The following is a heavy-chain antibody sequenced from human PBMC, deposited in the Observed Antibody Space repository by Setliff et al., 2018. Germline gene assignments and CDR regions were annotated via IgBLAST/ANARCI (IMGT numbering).Heavy chain of an antibody. CDR3: ARDLGHGGDSDY. CDR2: IGHTGSI. V-gene: IGHV4-38-2*02. Sequence: PSETLSLTCTVSGYSISSGYIWGWIRQPPGQGLEWVGNIGHTGSINYNPSLKSRLTISRDTSKNQVSLKLNSVTATDTAVYYCARDLGHGGDSDYWGQGILVTAPQ. D-gene: IGHD2-21*02. CDR1: GYSISSGYI. J-gene: IGHJ4*02.